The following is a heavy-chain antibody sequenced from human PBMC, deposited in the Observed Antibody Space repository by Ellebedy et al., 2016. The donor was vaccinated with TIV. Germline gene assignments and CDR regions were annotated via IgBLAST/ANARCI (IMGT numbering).Heavy chain of an antibody. CDR2: IDPSGGTT. CDR3: ARATFGSGSYAYFDF. Sequence: AASVKVSCKASGYTFTSYFMHWVRQAPGRGLEWMGIIDPSGGTTNFAQKLQGRVTMTRDTSTSTIYMDLSSLRSEGTAIYYCARATFGSGSYAYFDFWGQGTLVTVSS. CDR1: GYTFTSYF. J-gene: IGHJ4*02. V-gene: IGHV1-46*04. D-gene: IGHD3-10*01.